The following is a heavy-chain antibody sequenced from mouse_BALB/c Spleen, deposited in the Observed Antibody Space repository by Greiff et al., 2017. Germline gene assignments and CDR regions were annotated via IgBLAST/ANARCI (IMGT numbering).Heavy chain of an antibody. J-gene: IGHJ2*01. Sequence: VQVVESGAELVKPGASVKLSCKASGYTFTSYYMYWVKQRPGQGLEWIGEINPSNGGTNFNEKFKSKATLTVDKSSSTAYMQLSSLTSEDSAVYYCTSLLGVYFDYWGQGTTLTVSS. CDR3: TSLLGVYFDY. D-gene: IGHD2-10*01. CDR2: INPSNGGT. V-gene: IGHV1S81*02. CDR1: GYTFTSYY.